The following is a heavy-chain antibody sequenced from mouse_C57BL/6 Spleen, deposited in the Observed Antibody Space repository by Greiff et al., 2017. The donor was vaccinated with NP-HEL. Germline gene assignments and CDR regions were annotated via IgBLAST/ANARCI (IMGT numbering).Heavy chain of an antibody. V-gene: IGHV1-81*01. CDR3: ASYYGSSQGYFDV. D-gene: IGHD1-1*01. CDR2: IYPRSGNT. J-gene: IGHJ1*03. Sequence: LQQSGAELARPGASVKLSCKASGYTFTSYGISWVKQRTGQGLEWIGEIYPRSGNTYYNEKFKGKATLTADKSSSTAYMELRSLTSEDSAVYFCASYYGSSQGYFDVWGTGTTVTVSS. CDR1: GYTFTSYG.